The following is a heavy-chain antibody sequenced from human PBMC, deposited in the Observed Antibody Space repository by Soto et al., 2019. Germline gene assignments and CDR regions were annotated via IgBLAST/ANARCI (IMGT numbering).Heavy chain of an antibody. CDR1: GFTFSSYW. CDR3: ARGPLTIPYNWFDP. Sequence: GGSLRLSCAASGFTFSSYWMHWVRQAPGKGLVGVSRINSDGTSTSYADSVKGRFTISRDNAKNTLYLQMNSLRAEDTAVYYCARGPLTIPYNWFDPWGQGTLVTVSS. D-gene: IGHD2-2*02. J-gene: IGHJ5*02. V-gene: IGHV3-74*01. CDR2: INSDGTST.